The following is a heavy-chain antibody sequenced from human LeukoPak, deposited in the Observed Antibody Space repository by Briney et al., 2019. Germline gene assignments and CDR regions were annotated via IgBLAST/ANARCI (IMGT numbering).Heavy chain of an antibody. Sequence: SETLSLTCTVSGDSISTYYWSWIRQPPGKGLEWIGCICNSGGTNYNPSLKSRVTISVDTSKNQFSLNLSSVAAADTAVYYCAKTGRPNNSGWYRWFDPWGQGTLVTVSS. D-gene: IGHD6-19*01. V-gene: IGHV4-4*09. J-gene: IGHJ5*02. CDR1: GDSISTYY. CDR3: AKTGRPNNSGWYRWFDP. CDR2: ICNSGGT.